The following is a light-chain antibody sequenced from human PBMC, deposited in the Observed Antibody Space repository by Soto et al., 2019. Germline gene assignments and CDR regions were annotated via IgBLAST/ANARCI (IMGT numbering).Light chain of an antibody. J-gene: IGKJ3*01. Sequence: EIVLTHSPATLSLSPWEIATLSCRASQSVRNYLAWYQQKPGQAPRLLIYDASKRVTGIPARFSGSGSGTDFTLTISSLEPEDFAVYYCQQRSNWPLFTFGPGTKVDIK. CDR2: DAS. CDR3: QQRSNWPLFT. V-gene: IGKV3-11*01. CDR1: QSVRNY.